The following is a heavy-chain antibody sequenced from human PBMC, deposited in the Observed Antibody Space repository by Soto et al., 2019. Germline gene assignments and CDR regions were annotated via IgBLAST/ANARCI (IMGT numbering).Heavy chain of an antibody. V-gene: IGHV3-23*01. CDR2: ISGSGGST. CDR1: GFTFSSYS. Sequence: GGSLRLSCAASGFTFSSYSMSWVRQAPGKGLEWVSAISGSGGSTYYADSVKGRFTISRDNSKNTLYLQMNSLRAEDTAVYYCATFYDSPYYFDYWGQGTLVTVSS. J-gene: IGHJ4*02. D-gene: IGHD3-3*01. CDR3: ATFYDSPYYFDY.